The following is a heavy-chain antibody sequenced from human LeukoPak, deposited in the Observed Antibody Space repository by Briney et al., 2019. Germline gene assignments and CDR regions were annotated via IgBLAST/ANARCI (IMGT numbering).Heavy chain of an antibody. CDR3: ARGFITIFGVAQFDP. CDR1: GGSISSSSYY. V-gene: IGHV4-61*02. J-gene: IGHJ5*02. Sequence: SETLSLTCTVSGGSISSSSYYWSWIRQPAGKGLEWIGRIYTSGSTNYNPSLKSRVTISVDTSKNQFSLKLSSVTAADTAVYYCARGFITIFGVAQFDPWGQGTLVTVSS. D-gene: IGHD3-3*01. CDR2: IYTSGST.